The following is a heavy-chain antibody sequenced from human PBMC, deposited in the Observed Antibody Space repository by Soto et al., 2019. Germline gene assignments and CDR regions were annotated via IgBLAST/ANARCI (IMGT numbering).Heavy chain of an antibody. CDR2: INSDGSST. J-gene: IGHJ6*02. D-gene: IGHD5-18*01. V-gene: IGHV3-74*01. CDR1: GFTFSSYW. CDR3: ARSLVEKAMGGGRYYYSGMDV. Sequence: PGGSLRLSCAASGFTFSSYWMHWVRQAPGKGLVWVSRINSDGSSTSYADSVKGRFTISRDNAKNTLYLQMNSLRAEDTAVYYCARSLVEKAMGGGRYYYSGMDVWGQGTTVTVSS.